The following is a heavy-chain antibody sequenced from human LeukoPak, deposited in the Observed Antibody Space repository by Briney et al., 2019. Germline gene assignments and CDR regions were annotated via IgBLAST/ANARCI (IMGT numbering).Heavy chain of an antibody. CDR3: TRFRVTMIVEYYFDC. V-gene: IGHV3-53*01. CDR2: IYSGGST. CDR1: GFSVSSNY. Sequence: PGGSLRLSCAASGFSVSSNYMSWVRQAPGKGLEWVSVIYSGGSTYYADSVKGRFTISRDNSKNTVYLQMNSLRAEDTAVYYCTRFRVTMIVEYYFDCWGQGSLVTVSS. J-gene: IGHJ4*02. D-gene: IGHD3-22*01.